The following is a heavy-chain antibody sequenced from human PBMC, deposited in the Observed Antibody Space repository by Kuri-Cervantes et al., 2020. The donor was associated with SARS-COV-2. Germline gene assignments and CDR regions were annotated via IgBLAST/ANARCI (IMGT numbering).Heavy chain of an antibody. CDR2: IYYSGST. CDR1: GGSISSYY. J-gene: IGHJ2*01. V-gene: IGHV4-59*12. Sequence: ESLKISCTVSGGSISSYYWSWIRQPPGQGLEWLGYIYYSGSTKYNPSLESRVTISVDTSKNQFSLKLSSVTAADTAVYYCARDRPWQGYFDLWGRGTLVTVSS. CDR3: ARDRPWQGYFDL.